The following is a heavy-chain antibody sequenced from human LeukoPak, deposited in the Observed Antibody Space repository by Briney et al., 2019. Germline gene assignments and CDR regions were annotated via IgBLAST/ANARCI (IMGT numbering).Heavy chain of an antibody. V-gene: IGHV3-49*04. D-gene: IGHD1-20*01. Sequence: GGSLRLSCTASGFTFGDYAMSWVRQAPGKGLEGVGFIRSKAYGGTTEYAASVKGRFTISRDDSKSIAYLQMNSLKTEDTAVYYCTRGDNWNHPYYYYYMDVWGKGTTVTVSS. J-gene: IGHJ6*03. CDR1: GFTFGDYA. CDR3: TRGDNWNHPYYYYYMDV. CDR2: IRSKAYGGTT.